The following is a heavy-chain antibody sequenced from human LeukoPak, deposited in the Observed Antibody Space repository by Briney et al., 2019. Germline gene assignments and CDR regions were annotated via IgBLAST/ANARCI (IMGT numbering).Heavy chain of an antibody. V-gene: IGHV4-38-2*02. CDR2: IYHSGST. Sequence: SETLSLTCTVSGYSISSGYFWGWIRQPPGKGLECIGTIYHSGSTYYNPSLKSRVTISVDTSKNQFSLKLNSVTAADTAVYYCARPRSSGWPLYYFDYWGQGTLVTVSS. J-gene: IGHJ4*02. CDR1: GYSISSGYF. CDR3: ARPRSSGWPLYYFDY. D-gene: IGHD6-19*01.